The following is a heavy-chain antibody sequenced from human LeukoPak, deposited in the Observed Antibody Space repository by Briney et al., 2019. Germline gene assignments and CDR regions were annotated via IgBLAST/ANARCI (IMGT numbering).Heavy chain of an antibody. CDR2: ISSSSSYI. V-gene: IGHV3-21*01. J-gene: IGHJ4*02. CDR1: GFTFSSYS. Sequence: PGGSLRLSCAASGFTFSSYSMNRVRQAPGKGLEWVSSISSSSSYIYYADSVKGRFTISRDNAKNSLYLQMNSLRAEDTAVYYCARDDGSGGDYWGQGTLVTVSS. D-gene: IGHD3-10*01. CDR3: ARDDGSGGDY.